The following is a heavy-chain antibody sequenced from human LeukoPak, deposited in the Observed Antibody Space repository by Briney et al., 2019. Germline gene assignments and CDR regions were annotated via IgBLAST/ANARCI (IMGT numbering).Heavy chain of an antibody. Sequence: SQTLSLTCAISGDSVSSKNGAWNWIRQSPSRGLEWLGRIYYRSKWYNDYAVSVKSRITITPDTYKNQFSLQLNSVTPEDTAVYYCARDRDDYGDYYFDYWGQGTLVTVSS. CDR1: GDSVSSKNGA. CDR2: IYYRSKWYN. J-gene: IGHJ4*02. V-gene: IGHV6-1*01. D-gene: IGHD4-17*01. CDR3: ARDRDDYGDYYFDY.